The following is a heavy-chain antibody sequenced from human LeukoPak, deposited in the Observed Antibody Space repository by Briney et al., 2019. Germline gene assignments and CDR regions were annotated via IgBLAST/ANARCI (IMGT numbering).Heavy chain of an antibody. Sequence: SETLSLTCTVSGGSISSYYWSWIRQPAGKGLEWIGRIYTSGSTNYNPSLKSRVTMSVDTSKNQFSLKLSSVTAADTAVYYCARGPKVDSSGYYHNYWGQGTLVTASS. V-gene: IGHV4-4*07. J-gene: IGHJ4*02. CDR3: ARGPKVDSSGYYHNY. D-gene: IGHD3-22*01. CDR2: IYTSGST. CDR1: GGSISSYY.